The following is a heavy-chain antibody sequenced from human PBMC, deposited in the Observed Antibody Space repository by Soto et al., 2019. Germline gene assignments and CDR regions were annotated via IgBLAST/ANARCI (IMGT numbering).Heavy chain of an antibody. V-gene: IGHV1-69*13. J-gene: IGHJ6*02. CDR1: GGTFSSYA. Sequence: ASVKVSCKASGGTFSSYAISWVRQAPGQGLEWMGGIIPIFGTANYAQKFQGRVTITADESTSTAYMELSSLRSEDTAVYYCARAGTVTRIFSSYYYGMDVWGQGTTVTVSS. CDR3: ARAGTVTRIFSSYYYGMDV. D-gene: IGHD4-17*01. CDR2: IIPIFGTA.